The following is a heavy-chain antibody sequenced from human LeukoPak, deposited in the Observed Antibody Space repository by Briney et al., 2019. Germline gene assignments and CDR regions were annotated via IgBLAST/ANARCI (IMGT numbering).Heavy chain of an antibody. J-gene: IGHJ4*02. Sequence: SETLSLTCTVSGGSISSGSYDWYWLRQPAGKGLEWIGHIYTSGTSNYNPSLRSRVTISVDTSKNQFSLRLSSVTAADTAVYYCARVTGYVMEDYFDYWGQGTLVTVSS. CDR3: ARVTGYVMEDYFDY. CDR1: GGSISSGSYD. D-gene: IGHD6-13*01. V-gene: IGHV4-61*09. CDR2: IYTSGTS.